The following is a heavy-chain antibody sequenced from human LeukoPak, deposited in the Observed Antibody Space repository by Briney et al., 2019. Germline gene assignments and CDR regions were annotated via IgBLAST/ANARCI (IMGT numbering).Heavy chain of an antibody. CDR1: GFTVSSNY. V-gene: IGHV3-21*01. CDR3: ARGPKETHFDY. D-gene: IGHD4-23*01. Sequence: GGSLRLSCAASGFTVSSNYMSWVRQAPGKGLEWVSSISSSGRYIYYADSVKGRFTISRDSAQNSLYLQMNSLRAEDTAVYYCARGPKETHFDYWGQGTLVTVSS. J-gene: IGHJ4*02. CDR2: ISSSGRYI.